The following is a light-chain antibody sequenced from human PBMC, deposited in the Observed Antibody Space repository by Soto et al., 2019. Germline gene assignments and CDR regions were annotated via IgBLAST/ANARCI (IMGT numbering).Light chain of an antibody. CDR3: QSSDSSLGGSV. CDR2: GNS. J-gene: IGLJ2*01. CDR1: SSNIGAGYD. V-gene: IGLV1-40*01. Sequence: QSVLTQPPSVSGAPGQRVTISCTGSSSNIGAGYDVHWYQQLPGTAPKLLIYGNSNRPSGVPDRFSGSKSGTSASLAITGLRAEDEADYYCQSSDSSLGGSVFGGGTKLTVL.